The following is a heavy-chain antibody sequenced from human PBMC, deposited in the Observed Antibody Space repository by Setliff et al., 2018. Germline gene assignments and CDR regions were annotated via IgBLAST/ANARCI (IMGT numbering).Heavy chain of an antibody. D-gene: IGHD3-3*01. CDR1: GFTFRGFA. J-gene: IGHJ5*02. CDR3: VKDMRDYNFWGGYYDRSNWVDP. CDR2: IRHDESDI. V-gene: IGHV3-30*02. Sequence: GGSLRLSCAASGFTFRGFAMHWVRQAPGKGLEWVAFIRHDESDIYYTNSVKGRFTVSRDNSKNTLYLQMNILRPEDTAVYYCVKDMRDYNFWGGYYDRSNWVDPWGPGTQVTVSS.